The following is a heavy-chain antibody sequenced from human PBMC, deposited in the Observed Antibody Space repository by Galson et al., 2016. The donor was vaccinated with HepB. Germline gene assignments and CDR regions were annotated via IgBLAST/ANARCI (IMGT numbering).Heavy chain of an antibody. CDR2: IYPNGDDSA. J-gene: IGHJ5*02. CDR3: VRDPRWGNGVHMVSTWFDP. CDR1: GYNFGSQY. V-gene: IGHV1-46*01. D-gene: IGHD5/OR15-5a*01. Sequence: SVKVSCKASGYNFGSQYMHWVRQAPGQGLEWMGVIYPNGDDSAGYAQKFQGRVTMTSETSTSTVYMELSRLTSDDTAVYYCVRDPRWGNGVHMVSTWFDPWGLGTLSPSPQ.